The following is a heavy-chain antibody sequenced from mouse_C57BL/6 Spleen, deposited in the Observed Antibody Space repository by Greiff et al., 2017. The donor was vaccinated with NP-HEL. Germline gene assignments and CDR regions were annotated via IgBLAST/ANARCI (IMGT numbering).Heavy chain of an antibody. CDR2: INYDGSST. CDR3: ARDSYGDYAMDD. J-gene: IGHJ4*01. Sequence: EVHLVESEGGLVQPGSSMKLSCTASGFTFSDYYMAWVRQVPEKGLEWVANINYDGSSTYYLDSLKSRFIITRDNAKNILYLQMSSLKSEDTATYYCARDSYGDYAMDDWGQGTSVTVSS. CDR1: GFTFSDYY. D-gene: IGHD1-2*01. V-gene: IGHV5-16*01.